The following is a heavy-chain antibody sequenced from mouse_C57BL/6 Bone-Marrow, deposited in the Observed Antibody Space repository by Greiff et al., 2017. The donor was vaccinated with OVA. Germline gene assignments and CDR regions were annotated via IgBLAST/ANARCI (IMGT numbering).Heavy chain of an antibody. CDR2: IDPANGNT. Sequence: VQLQESVAELVRPGASVKLSCTASGFNIKNTYMHWVKQRPEQGLEWIGRIDPANGNTKYAPKFQGKATITADTSSNTAYLQLSSLTSEDTAIYYCASGRYSNYRDMDYWGQGTSVTVSS. CDR1: GFNIKNTY. D-gene: IGHD2-5*01. CDR3: ASGRYSNYRDMDY. J-gene: IGHJ4*01. V-gene: IGHV14-3*01.